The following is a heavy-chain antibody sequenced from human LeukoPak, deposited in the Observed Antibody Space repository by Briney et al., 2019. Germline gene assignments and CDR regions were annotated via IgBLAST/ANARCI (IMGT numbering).Heavy chain of an antibody. V-gene: IGHV3-48*02. CDR2: ISSGSSTI. Sequence: GGSLRLSCAASGFTFSKYAMSWVRQAPGKGLEWVSYISSGSSTIYYADSVKGRFTISRDNAKNSLYLQMNSLRDEDTAVYYCARDGSGSYYKYFQHWGQGTLVTVSS. CDR1: GFTFSKYA. J-gene: IGHJ1*01. D-gene: IGHD3-10*01. CDR3: ARDGSGSYYKYFQH.